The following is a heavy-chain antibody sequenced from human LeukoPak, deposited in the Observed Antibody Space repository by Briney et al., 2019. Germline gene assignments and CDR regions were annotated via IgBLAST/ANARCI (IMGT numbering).Heavy chain of an antibody. Sequence: RPGGSLRLSCAASGFTFDDYGMSWVRQAPGKGLDWVSGINWNGGSTGYADSVKGRFTISRDNAKNSLYLQMNSLRAGDTALYYCARGSIVVVTAISDAFDIWGQGTMVTVSS. CDR2: INWNGGST. J-gene: IGHJ3*02. CDR3: ARGSIVVVTAISDAFDI. V-gene: IGHV3-20*04. CDR1: GFTFDDYG. D-gene: IGHD2-21*02.